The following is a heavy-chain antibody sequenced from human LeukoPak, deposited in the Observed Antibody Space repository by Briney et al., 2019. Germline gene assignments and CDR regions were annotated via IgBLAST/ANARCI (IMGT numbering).Heavy chain of an antibody. CDR3: ARATAGTTLFEGIDY. CDR2: INHSGST. D-gene: IGHD1-1*01. Sequence: SETLSLTCAVYGGSFSGYYWSWIRQPPGKGLEWTGEINHSGSTNYNPSLKSRVTISVDTSKNQFSLKLSSVTAADTAVYYCARATAGTTLFEGIDYWGQGTLVTVSS. J-gene: IGHJ4*02. CDR1: GGSFSGYY. V-gene: IGHV4-34*01.